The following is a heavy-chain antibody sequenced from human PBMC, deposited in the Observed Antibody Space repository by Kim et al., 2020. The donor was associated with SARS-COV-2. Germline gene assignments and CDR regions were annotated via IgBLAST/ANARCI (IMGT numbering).Heavy chain of an antibody. CDR1: GFTFSNYA. Sequence: GGSLRLSCAASGFTFSNYAMTWVRQAPGKGLEWVSAISDSGSGARTYYTDSVKGRFTISRDTSKNTLYLQMNSLRAGDTAIYYCAKPPCSSSCYYFDYWG. J-gene: IGHJ4*01. V-gene: IGHV3-23*01. CDR3: AKPPCSSSCYYFDY. CDR2: ISDSGSGART. D-gene: IGHD2-2*01.